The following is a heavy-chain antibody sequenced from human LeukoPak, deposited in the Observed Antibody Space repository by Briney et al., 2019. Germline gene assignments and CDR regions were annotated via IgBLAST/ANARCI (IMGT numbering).Heavy chain of an antibody. D-gene: IGHD2-15*01. Sequence: GGSLRLSCAASGFTFSSYAMSWVRQAPGKGLEWVSAISGSGGSTYYADSVKGRFTISRDSSKNTLYLQMNSLRAEDTAVYYCAKDIVVVVAAPPDYWGQGTLVTVSS. V-gene: IGHV3-23*01. CDR2: ISGSGGST. CDR3: AKDIVVVVAAPPDY. CDR1: GFTFSSYA. J-gene: IGHJ4*02.